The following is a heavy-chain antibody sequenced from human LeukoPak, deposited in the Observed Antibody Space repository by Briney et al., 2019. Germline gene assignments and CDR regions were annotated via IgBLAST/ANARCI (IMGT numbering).Heavy chain of an antibody. CDR1: GFTFSSYS. CDR2: ISRSSITI. V-gene: IGHV3-48*04. J-gene: IGHJ4*02. CDR3: ARDRGGSYSAIDY. D-gene: IGHD2-15*01. Sequence: PGGSLRLSCAASGFTFSSYSLNWVRQAPGKGLEWVSFISRSSITIYYADSVKGRFTISRGNAEKSLYLQMNSLRAEDTAVYYCARDRGGSYSAIDYWGQGTLVTVSS.